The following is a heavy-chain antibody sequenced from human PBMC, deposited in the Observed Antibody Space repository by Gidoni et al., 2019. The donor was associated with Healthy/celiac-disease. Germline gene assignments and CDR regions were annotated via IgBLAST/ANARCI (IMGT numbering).Heavy chain of an antibody. J-gene: IGHJ5*02. CDR2: IYYSGST. V-gene: IGHV4-39*01. Sequence: QLQLQESGPGLVKPSETLSLTCTVSGGSFSSSSYYWGWIRQPPGKGLEWIGSIYYSGSTYYNPSLKSRVTISVDTSKNQFSLKLSSVTAADTAVYYCARGGMIVVVKNWFDPWGQGTLVTVSS. D-gene: IGHD3-22*01. CDR1: GGSFSSSSYY. CDR3: ARGGMIVVVKNWFDP.